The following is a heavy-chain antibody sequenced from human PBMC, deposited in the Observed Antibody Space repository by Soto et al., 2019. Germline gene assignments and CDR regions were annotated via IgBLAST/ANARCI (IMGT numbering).Heavy chain of an antibody. J-gene: IGHJ3*02. Sequence: GASVKVSCKASGYTFNGCYMHWVRQATGQGLEWMGWINPNSGGTNYAQKFQGWVTMTGDTSISTAYMELSRLRSDDTAVYYCAKDRVELERTQTFHDAFDIWGQGTMVTVSS. CDR1: GYTFNGCY. V-gene: IGHV1-2*04. CDR3: AKDRVELERTQTFHDAFDI. D-gene: IGHD1-1*01. CDR2: INPNSGGT.